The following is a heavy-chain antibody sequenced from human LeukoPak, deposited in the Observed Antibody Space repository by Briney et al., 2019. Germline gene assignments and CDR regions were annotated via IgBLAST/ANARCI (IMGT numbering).Heavy chain of an antibody. CDR1: GGSISSYY. V-gene: IGHV4-59*01. D-gene: IGHD5-18*01. CDR2: IYYSGST. Sequence: PSETLSLTCTVSGGSISSYYWSWIRQPPGKGLEWIGYIYYSGSTNYNPSLKSRVTISVDTSKNQFSLKLSSVTAADTAVYYCARAQRGYSYGYDYWGQGTLVTVSS. CDR3: ARAQRGYSYGYDY. J-gene: IGHJ4*02.